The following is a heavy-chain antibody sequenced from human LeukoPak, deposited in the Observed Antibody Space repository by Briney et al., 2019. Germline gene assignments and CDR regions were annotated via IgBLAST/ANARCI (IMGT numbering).Heavy chain of an antibody. Sequence: SETLSLTCTVSGGSISSRSYYWGWSRQPPGKGLEWIGSFYYGGGTYCNPSLKSRVTISVDTSKNQFSLRLSSVTAADTAVYYCARHRGYYDDMDVWGQGTTVTVSS. D-gene: IGHD3-10*01. CDR1: GGSISSRSYY. V-gene: IGHV4-39*01. CDR2: FYYGGGT. CDR3: ARHRGYYDDMDV. J-gene: IGHJ6*02.